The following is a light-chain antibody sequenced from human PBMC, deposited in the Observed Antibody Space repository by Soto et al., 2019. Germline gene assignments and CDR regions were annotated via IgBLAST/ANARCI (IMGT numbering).Light chain of an antibody. Sequence: DIQMTQSPSSLSASVGDRVTITCRASQSINSYLNWYQQKPRKAPKLLIYAASSLQSGVPSRFSGSGSGTDFTLTISSLQPEDFATYYCQPSYSTLYTFGQGTKLEIK. CDR2: AAS. CDR3: QPSYSTLYT. CDR1: QSINSY. V-gene: IGKV1-39*01. J-gene: IGKJ2*01.